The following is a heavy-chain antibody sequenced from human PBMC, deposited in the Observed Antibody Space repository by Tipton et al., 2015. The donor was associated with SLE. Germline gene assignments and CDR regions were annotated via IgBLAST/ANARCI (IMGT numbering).Heavy chain of an antibody. V-gene: IGHV4-61*09. J-gene: IGHJ3*02. CDR1: GISISSDGSF. CDR2: TIARGRS. CDR3: AREENFLEGGGREI. D-gene: IGHD2-15*01. Sequence: TLSLNCTVSGISISSDGSFWSWIRQPAGRGLEWVGHTIARGRSSYNPSLKSRVTISVDTSKNQFSLKLSSVTAADTAVNYCAREENFLEGGGREIWCRGTNVIVSS.